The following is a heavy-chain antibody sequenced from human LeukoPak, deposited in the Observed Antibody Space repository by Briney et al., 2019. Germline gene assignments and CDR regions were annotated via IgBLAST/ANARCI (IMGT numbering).Heavy chain of an antibody. V-gene: IGHV3-30-3*01. CDR2: ISYDGSNK. J-gene: IGHJ4*02. D-gene: IGHD1-26*01. CDR3: ARAQWEPPLAASYYFDY. CDR1: GFTFSSYA. Sequence: GGSLRLSCAASGFTFSSYAMHWVRQAPGKGLEWVAVISYDGSNKYYADSVKGRFTISRDNSKNTLYLQMNSLRAEDTAVYYCARAQWEPPLAASYYFDYWGQGTLVTVSS.